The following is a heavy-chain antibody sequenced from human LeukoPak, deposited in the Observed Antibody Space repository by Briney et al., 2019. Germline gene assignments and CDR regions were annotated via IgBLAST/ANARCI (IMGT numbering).Heavy chain of an antibody. D-gene: IGHD5-18*01. CDR1: GFTFSSYG. CDR3: AKVGPLVRSYGPTFDY. Sequence: GGSLRLSCAASGFTFSSYGMHWVRQAPGKGLEWVAVISYDGHSIYYADSVKGRFTISRDNSKNTLYLHVNSLRAEDTAVYYCAKVGPLVRSYGPTFDYWGQGTLVTVSS. CDR2: ISYDGHSI. J-gene: IGHJ4*02. V-gene: IGHV3-30*18.